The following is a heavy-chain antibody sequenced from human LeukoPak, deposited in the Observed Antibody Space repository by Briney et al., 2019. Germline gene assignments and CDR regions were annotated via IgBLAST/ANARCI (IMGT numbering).Heavy chain of an antibody. CDR3: ARDSPPGDPPDY. Sequence: GASVKVSCKASVYTFTGYYMHWVRQAPGQGLEWMGWISAYNGNTNYAQKLQGRVTMTTDTSTSTAYMELRSLRSDDTAVYYCARDSPPGDPPDYWGQGTLVTVSS. V-gene: IGHV1-18*04. CDR1: VYTFTGYY. CDR2: ISAYNGNT. J-gene: IGHJ4*02. D-gene: IGHD3-10*01.